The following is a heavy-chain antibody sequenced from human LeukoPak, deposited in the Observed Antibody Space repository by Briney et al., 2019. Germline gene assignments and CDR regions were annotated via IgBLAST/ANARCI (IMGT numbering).Heavy chain of an antibody. J-gene: IGHJ4*02. V-gene: IGHV3-23*01. D-gene: IGHD3-22*01. Sequence: GGSLRLSCAASGFTFSSYAMSWVRQAPGKGLEWVSAISGSGGSTYYADSVKGRFTISRDNSKNTLYLQMNSLRAEDAAVYYCAKDPSMIVVVTPDYWGQGTLVTVSS. CDR3: AKDPSMIVVVTPDY. CDR2: ISGSGGST. CDR1: GFTFSSYA.